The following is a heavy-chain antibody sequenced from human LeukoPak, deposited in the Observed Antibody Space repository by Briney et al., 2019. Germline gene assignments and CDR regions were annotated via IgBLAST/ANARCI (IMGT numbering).Heavy chain of an antibody. D-gene: IGHD3-10*01. J-gene: IGHJ5*02. Sequence: ASVKVSCKASGYTFTSYGISWVRQAPGQGLEWMGWISAYNGNTNYAQKLQGRVTMTTDTSTSTAYMELRSLRSDDTAVYYCARENPVRRLTMVRGVINNWFDPWGQGTLVTLSS. CDR1: GYTFTSYG. CDR2: ISAYNGNT. V-gene: IGHV1-18*01. CDR3: ARENPVRRLTMVRGVINNWFDP.